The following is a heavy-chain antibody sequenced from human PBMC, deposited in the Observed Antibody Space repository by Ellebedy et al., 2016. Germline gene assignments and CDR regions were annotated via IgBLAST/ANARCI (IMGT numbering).Heavy chain of an antibody. V-gene: IGHV4-38-2*02. CDR1: GFSIISSFY. Sequence: SETLSLTCSVSGFSIISSFYWAWIRQSPRKGLEWMGTIFHSGTTDYNSSLKSRVIIPVDTSNTQFSRKLRSVTAADTAIYHCVRDPTGHSFDPWGQGILVTVSS. J-gene: IGHJ5*02. CDR3: VRDPTGHSFDP. D-gene: IGHD4-11*01. CDR2: IFHSGTT.